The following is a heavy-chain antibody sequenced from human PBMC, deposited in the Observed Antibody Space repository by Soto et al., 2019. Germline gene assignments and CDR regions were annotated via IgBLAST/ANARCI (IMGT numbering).Heavy chain of an antibody. CDR1: GGSITSSNW. V-gene: IGHV4-4*02. CDR3: ARHVGYFYDNSPTGHFPY. CDR2: VFHSGST. D-gene: IGHD3-22*01. Sequence: SETLSLTCAVSGGSITSSNWWSWVRQPPGKGLEWIGEVFHSGSTNYNPSLKSRVTISVDKSTNQFSLKLSSVTAADTAIYYCARHVGYFYDNSPTGHFPYWGQGTLVTVSS. J-gene: IGHJ4*02.